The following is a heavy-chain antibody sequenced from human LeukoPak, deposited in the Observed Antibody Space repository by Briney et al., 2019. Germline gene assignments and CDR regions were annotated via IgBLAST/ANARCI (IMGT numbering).Heavy chain of an antibody. J-gene: IGHJ6*02. CDR1: GYTFTSYG. D-gene: IGHD2-2*02. CDR3: ARRCSSTSCYSGMDV. Sequence: ASVKVSCKASGYTFTSYGISWVRQALGQGLERMGWIGAYNGNTNYAQKLQGRVTMTTDTSTSTAYMKLRSLRSDDTAVYYCARRCSSTSCYSGMDVWGQGTTVTVSS. V-gene: IGHV1-18*01. CDR2: IGAYNGNT.